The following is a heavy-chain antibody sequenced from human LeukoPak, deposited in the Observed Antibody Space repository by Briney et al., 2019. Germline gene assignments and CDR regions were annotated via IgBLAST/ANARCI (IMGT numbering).Heavy chain of an antibody. CDR2: ISYEGRKK. CDR1: GFTFRSYA. CDR3: ARDSIVGAISFDY. D-gene: IGHD1-26*01. J-gene: IGHJ4*01. Sequence: GRSLRLSCAASGFTFRSYAMHWVRQAPGKGLEGGAVISYEGRKKYYADSVKGRFTISRDNSKNTLYLQMNSLRAEDTAVYYCARDSIVGAISFDYWGHGTLVTVSS. V-gene: IGHV3-30*04.